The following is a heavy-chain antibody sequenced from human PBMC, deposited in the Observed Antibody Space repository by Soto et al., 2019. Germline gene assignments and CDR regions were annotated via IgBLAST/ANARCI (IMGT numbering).Heavy chain of an antibody. Sequence: QVQLVESGGGVVQPGRSLRLSCAASGFTFSSYGMHWVRQAPGKGLEWVAVIWYDGSNKYYADSVKGRFTISRDNSKNTLYLQRNSLRTEDTAVYYCARDPTNPGKDAFDIWGQGTMVTVSS. J-gene: IGHJ3*02. V-gene: IGHV3-33*01. D-gene: IGHD6-13*01. CDR2: IWYDGSNK. CDR3: ARDPTNPGKDAFDI. CDR1: GFTFSSYG.